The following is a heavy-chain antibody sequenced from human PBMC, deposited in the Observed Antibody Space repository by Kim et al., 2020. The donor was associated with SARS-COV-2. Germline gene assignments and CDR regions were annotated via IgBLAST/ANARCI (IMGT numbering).Heavy chain of an antibody. D-gene: IGHD6-13*01. J-gene: IGHJ4*02. CDR1: GFTFSSHG. V-gene: IGHV3-33*01. Sequence: GGSLRLSCAASGFTFSSHGMHWVRQAPGKGLEWVAVIWYDGSNKYYADSVKGRFTISRDNSKNTLYLQMNSLRAEDTAVYYCARVSSAAGTVDYWGQGTLVTVSS. CDR3: ARVSSAAGTVDY. CDR2: IWYDGSNK.